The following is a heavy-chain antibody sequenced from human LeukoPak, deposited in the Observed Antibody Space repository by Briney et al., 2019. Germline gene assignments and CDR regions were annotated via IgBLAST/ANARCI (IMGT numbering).Heavy chain of an antibody. CDR1: GFTFSSHG. Sequence: GGSLRLSCAASGFTFSSHGMHWVRQAPGKGLEWVAVIWNDGSDKYYADSVKGRFTISRDNSKNTLYLQMNSLRAEDTAVYYCAKAKRIVVVVAATEYFDYWGQGTLVTVSS. CDR3: AKAKRIVVVVAATEYFDY. V-gene: IGHV3-30*02. D-gene: IGHD2-15*01. J-gene: IGHJ4*02. CDR2: IWNDGSDK.